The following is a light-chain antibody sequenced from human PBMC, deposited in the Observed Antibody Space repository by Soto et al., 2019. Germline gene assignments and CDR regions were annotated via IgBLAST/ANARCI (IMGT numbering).Light chain of an antibody. V-gene: IGLV2-11*01. CDR1: SSDVGGYDY. Sequence: QSALTQPSAVSGSPGQSVTISCTGTSSDVGGYDYVSWYQQHPGKAPKFMIYDVSKRPSGVPDRFSGSTSGNTTSLTISGLQDDDEADYYCCSYAGSYTWVFGGGTEVTVL. J-gene: IGLJ3*02. CDR3: CSYAGSYTWV. CDR2: DVS.